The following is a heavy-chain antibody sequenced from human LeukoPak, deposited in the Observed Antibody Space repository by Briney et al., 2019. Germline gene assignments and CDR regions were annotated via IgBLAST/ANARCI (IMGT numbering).Heavy chain of an antibody. D-gene: IGHD6-6*01. CDR2: ISYDGSNE. CDR3: ATDKGTSYLSSFDY. V-gene: IGHV3-30*04. Sequence: GGSLRLSCAASGFTFSSYAMHWVRQAPGKGLEWVAIISYDGSNEYYADSVKGRFTISRDNSKNTLYLQMNSLRAADTAVYYCATDKGTSYLSSFDYWGQGTLVTVSS. J-gene: IGHJ4*02. CDR1: GFTFSSYA.